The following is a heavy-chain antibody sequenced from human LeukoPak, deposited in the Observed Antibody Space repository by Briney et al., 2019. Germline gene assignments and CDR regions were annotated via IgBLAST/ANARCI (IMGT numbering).Heavy chain of an antibody. D-gene: IGHD5-24*01. CDR2: IYYSGST. Sequence: PSETLSLTCTVSGGSISSYYWSWIRQPPGKGLEWIGYIYYSGSTNYNPSLKSRVTISVDTSKNQFSLKLSSVTAADTAVYYCARLLVEMATKSWYFDYWGQGTLVTVSS. CDR1: GGSISSYY. J-gene: IGHJ4*02. V-gene: IGHV4-59*08. CDR3: ARLLVEMATKSWYFDY.